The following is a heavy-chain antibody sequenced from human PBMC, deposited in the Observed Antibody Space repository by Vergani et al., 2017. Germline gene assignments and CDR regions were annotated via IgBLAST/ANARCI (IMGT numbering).Heavy chain of an antibody. CDR3: GRGSDNYN. CDR1: GFTFSSHA. Sequence: EVQLLQSEGAVVQPGGSLRLSCVASGFTFSSHAMSWVRQGHGQGLKWVSSIKNTGDSTHYADSVKGRFTISRDNTQNTLYLQINRLRVGDTAVYYCGRGSDNYNWGQGTLVTVSS. CDR2: IKNTGDST. V-gene: IGHV3-23*01. D-gene: IGHD5-24*01. J-gene: IGHJ4*02.